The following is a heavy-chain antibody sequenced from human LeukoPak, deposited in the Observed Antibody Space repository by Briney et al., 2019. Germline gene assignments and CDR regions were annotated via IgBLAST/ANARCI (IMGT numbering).Heavy chain of an antibody. V-gene: IGHV3-30*02. J-gene: IGHJ4*02. CDR2: IRYDGSNK. CDR3: AKGSGSYYSIDY. Sequence: GGSLRLSCAASGSTFSSYGMHWVRQAPGKGLEWVAFIRYDGSNKYYADSVKGRFTISRDNSKNTLYLQMNSLRAEDTAVYYCAKGSGSYYSIDYWGQGTLVTVSS. D-gene: IGHD1-26*01. CDR1: GSTFSSYG.